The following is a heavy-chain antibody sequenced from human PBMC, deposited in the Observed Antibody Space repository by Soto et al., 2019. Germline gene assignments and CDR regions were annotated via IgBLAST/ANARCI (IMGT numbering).Heavy chain of an antibody. J-gene: IGHJ6*02. D-gene: IGHD6-6*01. CDR1: GGSISSGTYY. V-gene: IGHV4-31*03. CDR2: IYYSGST. CDR3: ARTPPDYSSSGAFALDV. Sequence: PSETLPLTCTVSGGSISSGTYYWSWIRQHPGKGLEWIGYIYYSGSTYYNPSLKSRIIISVDTSKNQSSLKLSSVTAADTAVYYCARTPPDYSSSGAFALDVWGQGTTVTVSS.